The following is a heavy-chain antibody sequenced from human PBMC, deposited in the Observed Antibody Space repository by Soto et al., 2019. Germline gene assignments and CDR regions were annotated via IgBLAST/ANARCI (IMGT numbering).Heavy chain of an antibody. J-gene: IGHJ4*02. CDR3: AREEGLWFADSSSDY. CDR1: GGSISSYY. V-gene: IGHV4-59*01. D-gene: IGHD3-10*01. Sequence: SETLSLTCTVSGGSISSYYWSWIRQPPGKGLEWIGYIYYSGSTNYNPSLKSRVTISVDTSKNQFSLKLSSVTAADTAVYYCAREEGLWFADSSSDYWGQGPLVTVSS. CDR2: IYYSGST.